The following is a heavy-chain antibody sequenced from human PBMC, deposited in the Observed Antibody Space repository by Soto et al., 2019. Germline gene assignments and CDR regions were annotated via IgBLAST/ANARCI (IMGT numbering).Heavy chain of an antibody. CDR3: ARCTVDTIVTSGWCHYLDS. Sequence: GGSLRLSCAASGFTFSSYGMHCVRQAPGKGLEWVAVISYDGSNKYYADSVKGRFTISRDNSKNTLYLQMNSLRAEDTAIYFCARCTVDTIVTSGWCHYLDSWGQGTLVTVSS. CDR1: GFTFSSYG. D-gene: IGHD6-19*01. CDR2: ISYDGSNK. J-gene: IGHJ5*01. V-gene: IGHV3-30*03.